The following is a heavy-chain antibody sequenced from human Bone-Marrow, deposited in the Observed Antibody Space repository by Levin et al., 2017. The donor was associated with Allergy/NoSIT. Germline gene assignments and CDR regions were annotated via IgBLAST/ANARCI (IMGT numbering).Heavy chain of an antibody. CDR2: ISYDGSNK. J-gene: IGHJ3*02. CDR1: GFTFSSYG. Sequence: GGSLRLSCAASGFTFSSYGMHWVRQAPGKGLEWVAVISYDGSNKYYADSVKGRFTISRDNSKNTLYLQMNSLRAEDTAVYYCGYDSSGYRSGAFDSWGQGTMVTVSS. D-gene: IGHD3-22*01. V-gene: IGHV3-30*03. CDR3: GYDSSGYRSGAFDS.